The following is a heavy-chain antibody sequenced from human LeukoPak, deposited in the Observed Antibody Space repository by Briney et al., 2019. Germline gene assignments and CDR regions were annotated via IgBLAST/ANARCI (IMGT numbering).Heavy chain of an antibody. J-gene: IGHJ4*01. CDR3: ARGARGYSYD. CDR1: GHSIISDYY. CDR2: IYHSGTT. Sequence: SETLSLTCTVSGHSIISDYYWGWIRQPPGKGLEWIGSIYHSGTTYYNPSLKSRVTISVDTSKNRFSLKLTSVTAADTAVYYCARGARGYSYDWGQGTLVTVSS. D-gene: IGHD5-18*01. V-gene: IGHV4-38-2*02.